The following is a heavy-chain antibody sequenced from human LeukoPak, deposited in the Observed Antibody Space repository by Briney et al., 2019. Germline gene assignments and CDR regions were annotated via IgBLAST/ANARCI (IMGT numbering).Heavy chain of an antibody. V-gene: IGHV3-23*01. D-gene: IGHD2-21*01. CDR1: GFTFSSYA. CDR3: AKGLPYFLYVMDV. J-gene: IGHJ6*02. Sequence: SGGSLRLSCAASGFTFSSYALSWVRQAPGKGLEWVSAISGSGGSTYYADSVKGRFAISRDNSKNTLYLQMNSLRAEDTAVYYCAKGLPYFLYVMDVWGQGTTVTVSS. CDR2: ISGSGGST.